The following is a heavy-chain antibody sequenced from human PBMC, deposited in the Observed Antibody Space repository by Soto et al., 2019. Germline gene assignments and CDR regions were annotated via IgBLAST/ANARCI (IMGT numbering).Heavy chain of an antibody. CDR1: GFTFSSYW. CDR2: IRSKAYGGTT. CDR3: TRVKWYCSGGSCYSPVYYYGMDV. Sequence: GGSLRLSCAASGFTFSSYWMHWVRQAPGKGLEWVGFIRSKAYGGTTEYAASVKGRFTISRDDSKSIAYLQMNSLKTEDTAVYYCTRVKWYCSGGSCYSPVYYYGMDVWGQGTTVTVSS. V-gene: IGHV3-49*04. J-gene: IGHJ6*02. D-gene: IGHD2-15*01.